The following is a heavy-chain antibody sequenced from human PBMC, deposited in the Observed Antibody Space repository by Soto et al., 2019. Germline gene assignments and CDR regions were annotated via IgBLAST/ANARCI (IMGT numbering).Heavy chain of an antibody. Sequence: PRGSLRLSCAASGFTFSIYTMNWVRHGPGKRLEWVSCISSSSSYIYYADSVKGRFTISRDNAKNSLYLQMNSLRAEDTAVYYCATGDWEMATMLFDYWGQGTMVTVSS. D-gene: IGHD5-12*01. V-gene: IGHV3-21*01. J-gene: IGHJ4*02. CDR3: ATGDWEMATMLFDY. CDR2: ISSSSSYI. CDR1: GFTFSIYT.